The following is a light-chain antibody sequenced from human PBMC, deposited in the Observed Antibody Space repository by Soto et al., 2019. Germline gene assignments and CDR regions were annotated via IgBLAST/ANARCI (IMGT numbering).Light chain of an antibody. CDR2: DVS. Sequence: DIQMTQSPTTLSAPVGDGVTITCRASQTISSLLAWYQQRPGTAPKLLIYDVSSLQGGVPSRFSGSGSGTEFTLTISGLQPDDFATYYCQHYKSYPLSFGGGTKVDIK. CDR1: QTISSL. CDR3: QHYKSYPLS. V-gene: IGKV1-5*01. J-gene: IGKJ4*01.